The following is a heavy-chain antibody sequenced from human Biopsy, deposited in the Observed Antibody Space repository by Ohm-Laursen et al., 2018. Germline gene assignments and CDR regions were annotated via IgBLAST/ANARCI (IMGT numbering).Heavy chain of an antibody. D-gene: IGHD6-25*01. CDR2: LYNTGGT. CDR1: GGSISSYQ. V-gene: IGHV4-59*01. J-gene: IGHJ4*02. Sequence: SDTLSLTCIVSGGSISSYQWTWIRQPPGKGLEWIGHLYNTGGTNYNPSLKSRVTISVDTSKNQFSLKLRSVTAADTAVYYCAREAAIIDPRTRAFDYWGQGTLVTVSS. CDR3: AREAAIIDPRTRAFDY.